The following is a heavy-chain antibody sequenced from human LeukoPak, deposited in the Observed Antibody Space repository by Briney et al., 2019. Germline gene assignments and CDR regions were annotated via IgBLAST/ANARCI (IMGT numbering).Heavy chain of an antibody. CDR1: GYTFTSYG. CDR3: ASVPGYSYGVDAFDI. V-gene: IGHV1-18*01. D-gene: IGHD5-18*01. Sequence: VASVKVSCKASGYTFTSYGIRWVRQAPGQGLEWMGWISAYNGNTNYAQKLQGRVTMTTDTSTSTAYMELRSLRSDGTAVYYCASVPGYSYGVDAFDIWGQGTMVTVSS. J-gene: IGHJ3*02. CDR2: ISAYNGNT.